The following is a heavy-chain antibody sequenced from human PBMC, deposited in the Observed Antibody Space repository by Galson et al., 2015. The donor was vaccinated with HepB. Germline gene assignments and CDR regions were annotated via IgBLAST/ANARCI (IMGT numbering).Heavy chain of an antibody. Sequence: SVKVSCKASGYTFSNYAISWVRQAPGQGLEWMGWISAYNGDTNYAQNFQGRVTMTTDTSTSTAYMELRSLTSDDTAVYYCAGDVPQGYNYGYAIDYWGQGTLVTVSS. CDR1: GYTFSNYA. J-gene: IGHJ4*02. D-gene: IGHD5-18*01. CDR3: AGDVPQGYNYGYAIDY. V-gene: IGHV1-18*01. CDR2: ISAYNGDT.